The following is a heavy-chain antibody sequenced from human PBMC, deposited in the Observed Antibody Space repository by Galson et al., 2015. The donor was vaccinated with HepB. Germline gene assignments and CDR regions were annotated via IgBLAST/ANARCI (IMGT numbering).Heavy chain of an antibody. J-gene: IGHJ4*02. V-gene: IGHV3-66*01. Sequence: SLRLSCAASGFTVSSNYMSWVRQAPGKGLEWVSVIYSGGSTYYADSVKGRFTISRDNSKNTLYLQMNSLRAEDTAVYYCARDPPEGYSYDQDRDYWGQGTLVTVSS. CDR2: IYSGGST. CDR1: GFTVSSNY. D-gene: IGHD5-18*01. CDR3: ARDPPEGYSYDQDRDY.